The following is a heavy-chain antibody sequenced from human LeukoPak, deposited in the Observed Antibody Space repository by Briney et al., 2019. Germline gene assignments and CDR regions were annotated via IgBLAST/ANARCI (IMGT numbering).Heavy chain of an antibody. Sequence: GGSLRLSFATSGFTFSTYAMSWVRQAPGKGLEGGPLICGIDGRTRYAESVKGRFTIYRENSKNTLYLEMNSLRAEDTAVYYCAKDSSSYDWGYMDVWGKGTTVTISS. D-gene: IGHD3-22*01. CDR1: GFTFSTYA. CDR3: AKDSSSYDWGYMDV. CDR2: ICGIDGRT. V-gene: IGHV3-23*01. J-gene: IGHJ6*03.